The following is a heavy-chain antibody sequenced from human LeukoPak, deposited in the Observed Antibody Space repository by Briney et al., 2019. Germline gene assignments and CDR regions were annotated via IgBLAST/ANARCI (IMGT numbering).Heavy chain of an antibody. CDR3: ARRRIIAAPYYYYYMDV. CDR2: IREDGSDK. J-gene: IGHJ6*03. Sequence: GGSLRLSCADSGFTFSNYGMSWVRQAPGKGLEWVAHIREDGSDKYYLDSVEGRFTISRDNAKSSLYLQMNSLRAEDTAVYYCARRRIIAAPYYYYYMDVWGKGTTVTVSS. CDR1: GFTFSNYG. D-gene: IGHD6-13*01. V-gene: IGHV3-7*01.